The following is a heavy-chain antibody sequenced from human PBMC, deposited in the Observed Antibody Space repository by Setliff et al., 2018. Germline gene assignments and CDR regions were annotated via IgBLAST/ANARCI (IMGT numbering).Heavy chain of an antibody. J-gene: IGHJ4*02. CDR3: ARGGSIYDHVWGSYRFVDS. D-gene: IGHD3-16*02. V-gene: IGHV1-2*02. CDR2: INPYTGDT. Sequence: ASVKVSCKTSGYTFTDFYIQWVRQAPGQGLEWMGWINPYTGDTDYAPKFQGRVTVTRDTSVTTAYMDLTRLTSGDTAVYYCARGGSIYDHVWGSYRFVDSWGQGTLVTVSS. CDR1: GYTFTDFY.